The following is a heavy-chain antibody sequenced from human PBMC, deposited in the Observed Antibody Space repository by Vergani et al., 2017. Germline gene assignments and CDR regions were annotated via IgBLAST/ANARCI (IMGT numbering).Heavy chain of an antibody. CDR2: VIPIFGTA. CDR1: GGTFSSYA. J-gene: IGHJ2*01. V-gene: IGHV1-69*01. CDR3: ARLYDFWCGYKWYFDL. D-gene: IGHD3-3*01. Sequence: QVQLVQSGAEVKKPGSSVKVSCKASGGTFSSYAISWVRQAPGQGLEWMGGVIPIFGTANYAQKFQGRVTITADGSTSTAYMELSSLRSDDTAVYYCARLYDFWCGYKWYFDLWGRGTLVTVSS.